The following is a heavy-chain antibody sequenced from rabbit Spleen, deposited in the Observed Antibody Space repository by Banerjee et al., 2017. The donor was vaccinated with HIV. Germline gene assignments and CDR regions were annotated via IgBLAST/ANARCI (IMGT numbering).Heavy chain of an antibody. CDR1: GFDFSSYG. J-gene: IGHJ4*01. CDR2: IDPVFGIT. CDR3: ARYGAGGSYFAL. D-gene: IGHD8-1*01. V-gene: IGHV1S47*01. Sequence: QEQLVESGGGLVQPGGSLKLSCKASGFDFSSYGVNWVRQAPGKGLEWIGYIDPVFGITYYANWVNGRFSISRENAQNTVFLQMTSLTAADTATYFCARYGAGGSYFALWGPGTLVPVS.